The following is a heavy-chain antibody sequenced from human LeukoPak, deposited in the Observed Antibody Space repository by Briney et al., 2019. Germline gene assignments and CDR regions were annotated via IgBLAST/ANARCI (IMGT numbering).Heavy chain of an antibody. Sequence: PSETLSLTCTVSGGSISSYYWNRIRQPPGKGLEWIGYIYYSGSTNYNPSLKSRVTISVDTSKNQFSLKLSSVTAADTAVYYCAGRLWRRDGYNLSAFDIWGQGTVVTVSS. V-gene: IGHV4-59*01. D-gene: IGHD5-24*01. J-gene: IGHJ3*02. CDR3: AGRLWRRDGYNLSAFDI. CDR2: IYYSGST. CDR1: GGSISSYY.